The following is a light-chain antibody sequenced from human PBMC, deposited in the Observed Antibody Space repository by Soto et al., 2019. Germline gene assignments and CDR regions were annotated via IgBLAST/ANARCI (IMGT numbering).Light chain of an antibody. V-gene: IGLV1-51*01. J-gene: IGLJ3*02. CDR1: SSNVGNNF. CDR2: DNN. Sequence: QSVLTQPPSVSAAPGQKVTISCSGSSSNVGNNFVSWYQHLPGTAPKLIIYDNNKRPSGIPDRFSGTKSGTSATLGVTGLQTGDEADYYCGTWDSSLIAGVFGGGTQLTVL. CDR3: GTWDSSLIAGV.